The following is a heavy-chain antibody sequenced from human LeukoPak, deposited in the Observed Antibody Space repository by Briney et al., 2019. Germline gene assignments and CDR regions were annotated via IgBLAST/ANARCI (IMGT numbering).Heavy chain of an antibody. CDR3: VRGGEIGLDY. V-gene: IGHV3-13*01. Sequence: GGSLRLSCAASGYRFSTSDMHWVRQGSGGGLEWVSSIASTGETYYAPSVKGRFTISRENAKNSLYLQMNSLRGGDTAIYHCVRGGEIGLDYWGQGTQVTVSS. CDR2: IASTGET. D-gene: IGHD3-16*01. CDR1: GYRFSTSD. J-gene: IGHJ4*02.